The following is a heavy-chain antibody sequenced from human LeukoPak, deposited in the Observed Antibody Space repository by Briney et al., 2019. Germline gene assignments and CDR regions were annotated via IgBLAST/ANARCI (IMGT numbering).Heavy chain of an antibody. Sequence: ASVKASCKASGYTFNKFGISWVRQAPGQGLEWMGWISAYNGHTLYAQNLEGRVIMTTDTSTNTAYMGLKNLRSDDTAMYYCARNDWNFFTHPGGWLDPWGQGTLVTVSS. CDR3: ARNDWNFFTHPGGWLDP. V-gene: IGHV1-18*04. CDR1: GYTFNKFG. J-gene: IGHJ5*02. D-gene: IGHD1-7*01. CDR2: ISAYNGHT.